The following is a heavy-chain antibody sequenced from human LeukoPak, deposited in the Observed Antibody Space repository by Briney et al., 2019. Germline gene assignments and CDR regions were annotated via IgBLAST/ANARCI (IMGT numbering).Heavy chain of an antibody. CDR3: ARGRDVYKLDAFDI. D-gene: IGHD5-24*01. Sequence: ASVKVSCKASGYTFTGYYMHWVRQAPGQGLEWMGWINANSGGTNYAQKFQGSVTMTRDTYISTAYMELSRLRSDDTAVYYCARGRDVYKLDAFDICGQGTMVTVSS. CDR1: GYTFTGYY. CDR2: INANSGGT. J-gene: IGHJ3*02. V-gene: IGHV1-2*02.